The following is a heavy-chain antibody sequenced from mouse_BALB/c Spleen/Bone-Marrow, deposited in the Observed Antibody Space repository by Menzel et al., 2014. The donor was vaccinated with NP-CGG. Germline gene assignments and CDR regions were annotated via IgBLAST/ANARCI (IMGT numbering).Heavy chain of an antibody. CDR3: ARRGYYYGSSYVDY. D-gene: IGHD1-1*01. V-gene: IGHV1-80*01. J-gene: IGHJ2*01. CDR1: GYAFSSYW. Sequence: QVQLQQSGAELGRPGSSVKISCKASGYAFSSYWMGWVKQGPGQGLEWIGKNFPGEGDTNYNGKFKGKATLTADKSSSTAYMQLSSLTSEDSAVYFCARRGYYYGSSYVDYWGQGTTLTVSS. CDR2: NFPGEGDT.